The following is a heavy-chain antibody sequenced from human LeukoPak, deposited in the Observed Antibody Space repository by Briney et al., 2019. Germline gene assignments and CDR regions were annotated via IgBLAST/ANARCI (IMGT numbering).Heavy chain of an antibody. CDR1: GGSIRSGSSY. CDR2: VYTSVRN. V-gene: IGHV4-61*02. J-gene: IGHJ6*02. Sequence: SQTLSHTSTDPGGSIRSGSSYWSWIKHPAGNGLEWMGRVYTSVRNNYNPSLKSRVTISLDTSKNQFSLKLSSVTAADTAVYYCAREKYYDSSGYSLGGYYYYGMDVWGQGTTVTVSS. CDR3: AREKYYDSSGYSLGGYYYYGMDV. D-gene: IGHD3-22*01.